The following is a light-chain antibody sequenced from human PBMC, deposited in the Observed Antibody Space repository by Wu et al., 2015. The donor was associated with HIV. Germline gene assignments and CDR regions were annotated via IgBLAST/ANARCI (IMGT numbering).Light chain of an antibody. CDR3: QQYNNWPPRT. CDR1: QSLSKY. J-gene: IGKJ1*01. V-gene: IGKV3D-15*01. Sequence: EIVLTQSPGTLSLSPGERATLSCRASQSLSKYQLAWYQQKPGQAPRLLIYIATSRATGVPDRFSGSGSGTEFTLTISSLQSEDFAVYYCQQYNNWPPRTFGQGTKVEIK. CDR2: IAT.